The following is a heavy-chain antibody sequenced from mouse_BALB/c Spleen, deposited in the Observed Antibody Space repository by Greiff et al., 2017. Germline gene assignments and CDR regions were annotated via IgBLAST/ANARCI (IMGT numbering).Heavy chain of an antibody. CDR3: ARGNDYDGGFDY. CDR1: GYTFTSYT. Sequence: QVQLQQSGAELARPGASVKMSCKASGYTFTSYTMHWVKQRPGQGLEWIGYINPSSGYTNYNQKFKDKATLTADKSSSTAYMQLSSLTSEDSAVYYCARGNDYDGGFDYWGQGTTLTVSS. J-gene: IGHJ2*01. CDR2: INPSSGYT. D-gene: IGHD2-4*01. V-gene: IGHV1-4*01.